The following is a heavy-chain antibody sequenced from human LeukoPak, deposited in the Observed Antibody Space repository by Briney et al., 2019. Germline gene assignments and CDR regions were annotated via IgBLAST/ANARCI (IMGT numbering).Heavy chain of an antibody. D-gene: IGHD6-19*01. CDR2: IYSSGST. CDR1: GGSMRNYY. Sequence: SQTLSLTCTVSGGSMRNYYWSWIRQPPGKGLEWIGYIYSSGSTSYNPSLKSRVTISVDTSKKQVSLKLSSVSAADTAVYYCATALSVAGSFYFDYWGQGTLVTVSS. V-gene: IGHV4-59*01. CDR3: ATALSVAGSFYFDY. J-gene: IGHJ4*02.